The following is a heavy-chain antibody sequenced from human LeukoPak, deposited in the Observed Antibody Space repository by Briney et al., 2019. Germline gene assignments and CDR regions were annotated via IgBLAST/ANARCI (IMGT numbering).Heavy chain of an antibody. Sequence: SDTLSLTCAVSGYSISSRHWWGWIRQPPGKGLEWIGHIYYDGRTYYNPSLKSRVTMSADTSKNQFSLKLSSVTAVDTAVYSCARYGGNSDWYFDLWGRGTLVTVSS. CDR3: ARYGGNSDWYFDL. CDR1: GYSISSRHW. CDR2: IYYDGRT. D-gene: IGHD4-23*01. V-gene: IGHV4-28*01. J-gene: IGHJ2*01.